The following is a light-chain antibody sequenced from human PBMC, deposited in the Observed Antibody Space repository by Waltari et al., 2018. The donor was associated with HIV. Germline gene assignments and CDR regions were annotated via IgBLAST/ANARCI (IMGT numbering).Light chain of an antibody. CDR2: GNS. CDR1: SSNIGAGYH. Sequence: QSVLTQPPSVSGATGQRVTISCTGSSSNIGAGYHVHWYQQLPGTAPKLLIHGNSNRPSGVPDRFSGSKSGTSASLAISGLQAEDEADYHCQSHDSSLSGYVFGTGTKVTVL. J-gene: IGLJ1*01. V-gene: IGLV1-40*01. CDR3: QSHDSSLSGYV.